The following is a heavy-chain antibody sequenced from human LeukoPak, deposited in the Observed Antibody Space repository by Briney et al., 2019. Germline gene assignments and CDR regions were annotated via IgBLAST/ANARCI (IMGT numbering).Heavy chain of an antibody. Sequence: GSSVKVSCKASGGTFSSYAISWVRQAPGQGLEWMGGIIPIFGTANYAQKFQGRVTITADESTSTAYMELSSLRSEDTAVYYCASEGGCTNGVCYIINWFDPWGQGTLVTVSS. CDR1: GGTFSSYA. CDR3: ASEGGCTNGVCYIINWFDP. J-gene: IGHJ5*02. D-gene: IGHD2-8*01. CDR2: IIPIFGTA. V-gene: IGHV1-69*01.